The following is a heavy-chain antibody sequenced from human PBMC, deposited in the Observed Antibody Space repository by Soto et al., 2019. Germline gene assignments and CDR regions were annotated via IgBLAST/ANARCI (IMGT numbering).Heavy chain of an antibody. D-gene: IGHD3-16*01. J-gene: IGHJ5*02. CDR3: AKDFGGLYNWFDP. V-gene: IGHV1-8*01. Sequence: ASVKVSCKASGYMFTSYDNNWGRQAAGQGLEWLGRMNPNNGKTDYAQKFQGRLTMTRDTCISTVYMELSSLTSEDTAVYYCAKDFGGLYNWFDPRGQGRLVTVPS. CDR1: GYMFTSYD. CDR2: MNPNNGKT.